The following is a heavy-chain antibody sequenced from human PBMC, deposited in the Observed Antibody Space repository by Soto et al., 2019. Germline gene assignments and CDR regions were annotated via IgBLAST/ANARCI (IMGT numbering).Heavy chain of an antibody. J-gene: IGHJ4*02. CDR3: AVLSGYDFDY. CDR1: GFTFSSYG. Sequence: QVQLVESGGSVVQPGRSLRLSCAASGFTFSSYGMHWVRQAPGKGLEWVAVIWYDGSNKYYADSVKGRFTISRDNSKNTLYLQMNSLRAEDTAVYYCAVLSGYDFDYWGQGTLVTVSS. V-gene: IGHV3-33*01. CDR2: IWYDGSNK. D-gene: IGHD5-12*01.